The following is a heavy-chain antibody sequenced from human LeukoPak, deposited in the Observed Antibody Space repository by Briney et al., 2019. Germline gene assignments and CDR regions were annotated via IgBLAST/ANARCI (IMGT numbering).Heavy chain of an antibody. CDR3: AREGEDTAMAPDY. V-gene: IGHV1-46*01. CDR1: GYTFSRYY. D-gene: IGHD5-18*01. J-gene: IGHJ4*02. CDR2: INPSGGSA. Sequence: AASVKVSCKASGYTFSRYYMHWVRQAPGQGLEWMGIINPSGGSASTAQRFQGRVTMTMTRDTSTSTVYMELSSLRSEDTAAYYCAREGEDTAMAPDYWGQGTLVTVSS.